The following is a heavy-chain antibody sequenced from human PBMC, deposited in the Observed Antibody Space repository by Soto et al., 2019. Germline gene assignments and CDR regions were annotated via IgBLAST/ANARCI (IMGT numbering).Heavy chain of an antibody. CDR2: ISKGITTT. CDR3: TRDPEALDY. CDR1: GFGFITYS. V-gene: IGHV3-48*01. J-gene: IGHJ4*02. Sequence: GSLRLSCAASGFGFITYSMNWVRQAPGKGLEWVAYISKGITTTHYADSVRGRFTISRDNAKNSLFLQMDSLKVEDTAVYYCTRDPEALDYWGQGTLVTVSS.